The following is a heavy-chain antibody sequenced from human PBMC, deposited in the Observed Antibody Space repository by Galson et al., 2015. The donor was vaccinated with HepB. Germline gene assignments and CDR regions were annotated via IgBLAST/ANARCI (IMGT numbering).Heavy chain of an antibody. CDR1: GYTFTDYY. CDR2: IYSNTGAT. J-gene: IGHJ4*02. Sequence: SVKVSCKASGYTFTDYYIHWVRRAPGQGLEWMGIIYSNTGATNYARKLQGRITITRDTSTSTVYMELNRLTSEDTAVYHCARGGIFGPNYVDNWGQGTLVTVSS. CDR3: ARGGIFGPNYVDN. V-gene: IGHV1-46*01. D-gene: IGHD3/OR15-3a*01.